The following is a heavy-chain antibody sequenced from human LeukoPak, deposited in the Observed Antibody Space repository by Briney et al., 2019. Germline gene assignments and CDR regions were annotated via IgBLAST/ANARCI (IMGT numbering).Heavy chain of an antibody. CDR1: GFTFSNSG. Sequence: SGGSLRLSCAASGFTFSNSGMHWVRQAPGKGLEWVVVIWCDGSNEYYADAVRGRFIISRDNSKNTVHLQLNSLRVEDTSVYYCAREISMFVNAFDLWGQGTLVAVSS. V-gene: IGHV3-33*01. D-gene: IGHD3-10*02. CDR3: AREISMFVNAFDL. J-gene: IGHJ3*01. CDR2: IWCDGSNE.